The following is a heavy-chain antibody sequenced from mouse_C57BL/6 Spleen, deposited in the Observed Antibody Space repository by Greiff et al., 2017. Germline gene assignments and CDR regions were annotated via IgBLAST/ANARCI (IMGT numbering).Heavy chain of an antibody. Sequence: VQLQQPGAELVMPGASVKLSCKASGYTFPRYWMHWVKQRPGQGLEWIGELDPSDSYTNYNQKFKGKSTLTVDKPSSTAYMQLSSLTSEDSAVYYCARADGISLDYWGQGTTLTVSS. D-gene: IGHD1-1*01. J-gene: IGHJ2*01. CDR1: GYTFPRYW. CDR2: LDPSDSYT. CDR3: ARADGISLDY. V-gene: IGHV1-69*01.